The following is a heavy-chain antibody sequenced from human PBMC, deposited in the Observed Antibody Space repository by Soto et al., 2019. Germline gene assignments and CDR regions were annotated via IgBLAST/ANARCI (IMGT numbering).Heavy chain of an antibody. Sequence: QVQLVQSGPEVKKPGASVKVSCKTSGYTFSTYGITWVRQAPGQGLEWMGWISGHNGNTMYAQNVQDRVTMTTDTSTGTAYMEMRSLTSDDTAVYVCARDWEGGTAEISDYWGQGTLVTVSP. CDR1: GYTFSTYG. CDR2: ISGHNGNT. D-gene: IGHD1-26*01. CDR3: ARDWEGGTAEISDY. J-gene: IGHJ4*02. V-gene: IGHV1-18*01.